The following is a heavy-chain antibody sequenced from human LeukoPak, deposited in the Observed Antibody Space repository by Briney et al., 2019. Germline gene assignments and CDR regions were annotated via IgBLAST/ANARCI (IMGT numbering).Heavy chain of an antibody. CDR1: GGSFSGYY. CDR3: ARSGTHND. CDR2: INHSGST. Sequence: PSETLSLTCTVYGGSFSGYYWSWIRQPPGKGLEWIREINHSGSTNYNPSLKSRVTISVDTSKNQFSLKLSSVTAADTAVYYCARSGTHNDWGQGTLVTVSS. V-gene: IGHV4-34*01. J-gene: IGHJ4*02. D-gene: IGHD1-1*01.